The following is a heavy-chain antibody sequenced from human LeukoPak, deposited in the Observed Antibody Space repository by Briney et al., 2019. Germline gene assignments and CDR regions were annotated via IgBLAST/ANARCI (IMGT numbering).Heavy chain of an antibody. CDR2: INHSGST. J-gene: IGHJ5*02. CDR1: GGSFSGYY. Sequence: SETLSLTCAVYGGSFSGYYWSWIRQPPGKGLEWIGEINHSGSTNYNPSLKSRVTISVDTSKNQFSLKLSFVTAADTAVYYCARGFTRRFDPWGQGTLVTVSS. D-gene: IGHD1-14*01. CDR3: ARGFTRRFDP. V-gene: IGHV4-34*01.